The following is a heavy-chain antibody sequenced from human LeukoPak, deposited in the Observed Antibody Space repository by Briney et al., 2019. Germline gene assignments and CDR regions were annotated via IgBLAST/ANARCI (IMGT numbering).Heavy chain of an antibody. CDR1: GLTFSSYA. Sequence: GGSLRLSCAASGLTFSSYAMSWVRQAPGKGLEWVSAISGSGGSTYYADSVKGRFTISRDNSKNTLYLQMNSLRAEDTAVYYCAKATTYYYDSSGYYTPAFDIWGQGTMVTVSS. V-gene: IGHV3-23*01. CDR3: AKATTYYYDSSGYYTPAFDI. CDR2: ISGSGGST. J-gene: IGHJ3*02. D-gene: IGHD3-22*01.